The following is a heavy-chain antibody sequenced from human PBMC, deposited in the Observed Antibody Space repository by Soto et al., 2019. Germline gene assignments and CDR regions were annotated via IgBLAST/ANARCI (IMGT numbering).Heavy chain of an antibody. CDR3: ARNPRNDYGDYRPLDY. CDR2: IKQDGSEK. CDR1: GFTFSSYW. Sequence: EVQLVESGGGLVQPGGSLRLSCAASGFTFSSYWMSWVRQAPGKGLEWVANIKQDGSEKYYVDSVKGRFTISRDNAKNSLYLQMNSLRAEDTAVYYCARNPRNDYGDYRPLDYWGQGTLVTVSS. J-gene: IGHJ4*02. V-gene: IGHV3-7*01. D-gene: IGHD4-17*01.